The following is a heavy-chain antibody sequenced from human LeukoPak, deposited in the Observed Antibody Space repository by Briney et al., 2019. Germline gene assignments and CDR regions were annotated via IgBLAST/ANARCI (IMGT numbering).Heavy chain of an antibody. CDR2: ISGGGGST. CDR3: ARESEGWLQSFDY. J-gene: IGHJ4*02. Sequence: PGGSLRLSCAASGFTFSSNAMSWVRQAPGKGLEWVSVISGGGGSTYYTDSVKGRFTISRDNSKNSLYLQMNSLRAEDTAVYYCARESEGWLQSFDYWGQGTLVTVSS. CDR1: GFTFSSNA. D-gene: IGHD5-24*01. V-gene: IGHV3-23*01.